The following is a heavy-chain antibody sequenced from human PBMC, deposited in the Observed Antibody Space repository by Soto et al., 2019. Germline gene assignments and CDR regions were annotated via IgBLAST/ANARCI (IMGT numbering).Heavy chain of an antibody. Sequence: SETLSLTCTVSGGSISSRSYYRGWIRQPPGKGLEWIGSIYYSGSTYYNPSLKSRVTISVDTSKNQFSLKLSSVTAADTAVYYCARHAFLIEWFDPWGQGTLVTVSS. V-gene: IGHV4-39*01. CDR3: ARHAFLIEWFDP. J-gene: IGHJ5*02. D-gene: IGHD3-3*02. CDR1: GGSISSRSYY. CDR2: IYYSGST.